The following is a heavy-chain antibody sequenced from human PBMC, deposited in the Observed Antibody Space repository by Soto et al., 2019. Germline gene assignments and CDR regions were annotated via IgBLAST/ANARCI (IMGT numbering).Heavy chain of an antibody. J-gene: IGHJ1*01. CDR1: GESISSSSYY. Sequence: AETLSLTCIVSGESISSSSYYWGWILQPPGKGLEWIGSIYYSVRTYYNPSFKSRVTISIDTSKNQFSLKLSSVTATDTAVYYCARQRTTVVTQAYCEHWGQGAMVTVSS. V-gene: IGHV4-39*01. CDR2: IYYSVRT. CDR3: ARQRTTVVTQAYCEH. D-gene: IGHD2-21*02.